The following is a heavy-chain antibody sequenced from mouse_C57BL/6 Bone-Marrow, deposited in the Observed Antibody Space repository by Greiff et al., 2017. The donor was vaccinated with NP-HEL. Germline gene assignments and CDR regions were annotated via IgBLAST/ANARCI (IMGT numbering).Heavy chain of an antibody. Sequence: VKLMESGAELARPGASVKLSCKASGYTFTSYGISWVKQRTGQGLEWIGEIYPRSGNTYYNEKFKGKATLTADKSSSTAYMELRSLTSEDSAVYFCARSYDYDGSWFAYWGQGTLVTGSA. CDR3: ARSYDYDGSWFAY. J-gene: IGHJ3*01. CDR2: IYPRSGNT. CDR1: GYTFTSYG. D-gene: IGHD2-4*01. V-gene: IGHV1-81*01.